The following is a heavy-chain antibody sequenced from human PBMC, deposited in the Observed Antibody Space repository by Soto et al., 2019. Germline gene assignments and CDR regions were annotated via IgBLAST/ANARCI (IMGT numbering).Heavy chain of an antibody. J-gene: IGHJ6*02. CDR2: ISSSRNYI. CDR1: GFNYISYS. D-gene: IGHD6-19*01. V-gene: IGHV3-21*01. Sequence: GGSMRLSCTASGFNYISYSMNWVRQATGKGLEWVSSISSSRNYIYYADSVKGRFTISRDNAKNSLYLQMNSLRAEDTAVYSCARDGAASGWKPYYYYYGMDVWGQGTTVTVSS. CDR3: ARDGAASGWKPYYYYYGMDV.